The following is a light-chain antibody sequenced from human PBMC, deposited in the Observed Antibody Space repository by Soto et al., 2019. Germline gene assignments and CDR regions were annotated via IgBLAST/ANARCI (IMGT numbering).Light chain of an antibody. CDR3: AAWDDSPHGLVV. J-gene: IGLJ3*02. Sequence: QSVLTQPPSASGTPGQSVTISCSGSSSNIGSNTVNWYQQLPGTAPKLVIYTNNQRPSGVSDRFSGSKSGTSASLAISGLQYEDEADYYCAAWDDSPHGLVVFGGGTKLTVL. CDR1: SSNIGSNT. V-gene: IGLV1-44*01. CDR2: TNN.